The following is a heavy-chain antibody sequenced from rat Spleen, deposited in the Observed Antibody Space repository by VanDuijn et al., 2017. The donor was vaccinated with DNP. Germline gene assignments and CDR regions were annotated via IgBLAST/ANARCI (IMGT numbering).Heavy chain of an antibody. CDR1: GYSITSHY. Sequence: EVQLQESGPGLVKPSQSLSLTCSVTGYSITSHYWGWIRKFPGKKMEYIGHISYSGNTHYNPSLKSRISINRDTSRNHFFLQCNSVTTEDSAPYDCSRWGDYFDYWGQGIMVTVSS. CDR3: SRWGDYFDY. CDR2: ISYSGNT. V-gene: IGHV3-1*01. J-gene: IGHJ2*01.